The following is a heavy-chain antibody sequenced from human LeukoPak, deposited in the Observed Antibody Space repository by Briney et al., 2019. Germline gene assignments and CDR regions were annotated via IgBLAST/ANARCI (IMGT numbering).Heavy chain of an antibody. V-gene: IGHV4-34*01. D-gene: IGHD6-13*01. Sequence: SETLSLTCAVYGGSFSGYYWSWIRQPPGKGLEWIGEINHSGSTNYNPSLKSRVTISVDRSKNQFSLNLSSVTAADTAVYYCGRGGIAAAASGIDYWGQGTLVAVSS. J-gene: IGHJ4*02. CDR2: INHSGST. CDR3: GRGGIAAAASGIDY. CDR1: GGSFSGYY.